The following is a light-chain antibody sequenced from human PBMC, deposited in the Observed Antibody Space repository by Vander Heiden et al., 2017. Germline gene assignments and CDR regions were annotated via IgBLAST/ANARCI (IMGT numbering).Light chain of an antibody. CDR3: QAWDTSNVV. J-gene: IGLJ2*01. CDR2: QGM. Sequence: YQLTQPPPVSVSPGQTDNITCSGDALGDKYAYGYPHKTGESPVMIIYQGMKRPSGVPERVSTSNAENTATLTISGTQAMDEAYYCCQAWDTSNVVFGGGTRLSVL. V-gene: IGLV3-1*01. CDR1: ALGDKY.